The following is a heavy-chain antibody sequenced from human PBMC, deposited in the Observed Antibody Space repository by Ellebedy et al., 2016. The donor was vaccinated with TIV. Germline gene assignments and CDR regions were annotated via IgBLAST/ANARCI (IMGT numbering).Heavy chain of an antibody. Sequence: PGGSLRLSCAASGFTFSSYDMHWVRQPTGKGLEWVSAIGTAGDTYYPGSVKGRFTISRDNSKNTLYLQMNSLRAEDTAVYYCARVPVAGWYFDLWGRGTLVTVSS. V-gene: IGHV3-13*01. CDR3: ARVPVAGWYFDL. D-gene: IGHD6-19*01. CDR2: IGTAGDT. J-gene: IGHJ2*01. CDR1: GFTFSSYD.